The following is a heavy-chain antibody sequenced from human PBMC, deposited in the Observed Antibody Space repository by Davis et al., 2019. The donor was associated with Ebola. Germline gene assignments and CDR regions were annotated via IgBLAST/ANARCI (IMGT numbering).Heavy chain of an antibody. J-gene: IGHJ6*04. CDR2: IYPADSDT. CDR3: ARGNPASYFFGLDV. V-gene: IGHV5-51*01. D-gene: IGHD1-14*01. Sequence: GESLKISCQGSGYTFTTYWIAWVRQMTGKGLEWMGIIYPADSDTRYNPSFQGQVTISADTSLSTAYLQWSSLKASDTAMYYCARGNPASYFFGLDVWGEGTSVTVSS. CDR1: GYTFTTYW.